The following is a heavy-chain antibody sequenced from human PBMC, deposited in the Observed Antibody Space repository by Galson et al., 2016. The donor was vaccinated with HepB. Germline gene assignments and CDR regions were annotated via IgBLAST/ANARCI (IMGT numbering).Heavy chain of an antibody. J-gene: IGHJ4*02. CDR2: IYHSGST. D-gene: IGHD6-13*01. CDR3: ARDESAAAGELHY. V-gene: IGHV4-4*02. Sequence: SETLSLTCAVSGASMSNTDWWTWVRQPPGKGLEWIGEIYHSGSTNYNPSLKSRVTISMDLSNSQFSLRLTSVSAADTAVYYCARDESAAAGELHYWGQGTLVTVSS. CDR1: GASMSNTDW.